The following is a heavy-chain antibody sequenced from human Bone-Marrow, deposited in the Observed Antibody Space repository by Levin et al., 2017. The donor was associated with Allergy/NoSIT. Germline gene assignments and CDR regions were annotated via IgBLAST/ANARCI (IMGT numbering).Heavy chain of an antibody. CDR2: IKYDGTVT. CDR3: TKSDWFDP. V-gene: IGHV3-74*01. Sequence: SCAASGFTFSNYWMHWVRQGPGKGLVWVARIKYDGTVTSYADSVKGRFTISRDNARNTLYLQMNNLRVEDTAVYYCTKSDWFDPWGQGTLVTVSS. J-gene: IGHJ5*02. CDR1: GFTFSNYW.